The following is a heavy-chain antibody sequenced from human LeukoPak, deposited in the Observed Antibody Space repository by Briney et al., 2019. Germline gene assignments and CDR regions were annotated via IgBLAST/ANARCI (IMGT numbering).Heavy chain of an antibody. D-gene: IGHD6-13*01. CDR3: ARDGTAAGLYFYL. CDR1: GFTFSSYW. V-gene: IGHV3-7*01. Sequence: PGGSLRLSCAVSGFTFSSYWMNWVRQAPGKGLEWVASIRQDGGEKSYVDSVKGRFTISRDNTKNSLYLQMRSLRAEDTAVYYCARDGTAAGLYFYLWGQGTLVTVSS. J-gene: IGHJ4*01. CDR2: IRQDGGEK.